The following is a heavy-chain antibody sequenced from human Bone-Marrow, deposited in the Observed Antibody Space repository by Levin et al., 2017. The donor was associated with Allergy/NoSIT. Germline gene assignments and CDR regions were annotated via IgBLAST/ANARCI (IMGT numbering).Heavy chain of an antibody. CDR1: GGSITSGRYY. J-gene: IGHJ4*02. CDR2: ILVSGST. V-gene: IGHV4-61*02. CDR3: ARDTGAKSFFDF. Sequence: SSQTLSLTCTVSGGSITSGRYYWGWVRQSAGTGLEWIGRILVSGSTNYNPSLTSRVAISLDTSKSQFSLELTSVTAADTAVYYYARDTGAKSFFDFWGPGILVTVSS.